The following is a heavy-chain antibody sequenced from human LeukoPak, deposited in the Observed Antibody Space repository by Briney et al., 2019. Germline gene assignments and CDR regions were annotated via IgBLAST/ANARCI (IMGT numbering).Heavy chain of an antibody. CDR3: ARVDY. V-gene: IGHV3-30*03. CDR1: GFTFSSFG. CDR2: ISYDGSDK. Sequence: GTSLRLSCAASGFTFSSFGMHWVRQAPGKGLEWVAVISYDGSDKYYADSVKGRFTISRDNSKNTLYLQMNSLRAEDTGVYYCARVDYWGQGTLVTVSS. J-gene: IGHJ4*02.